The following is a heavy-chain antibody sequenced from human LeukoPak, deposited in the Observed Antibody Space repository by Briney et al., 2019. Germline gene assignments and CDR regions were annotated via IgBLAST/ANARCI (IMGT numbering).Heavy chain of an antibody. CDR3: ARTPASAWFDP. V-gene: IGHV4-59*08. Sequence: SGTLSLTCTVSGGSISSYYWSWIRQPPGKGLEWIGYIYYSGSTNYNPSLKSRVTISVDTSKNQFSLKLSSVTAADTAVYYCARTPASAWFDPWGQGTLVTVSS. CDR2: IYYSGST. J-gene: IGHJ5*02. CDR1: GGSISSYY.